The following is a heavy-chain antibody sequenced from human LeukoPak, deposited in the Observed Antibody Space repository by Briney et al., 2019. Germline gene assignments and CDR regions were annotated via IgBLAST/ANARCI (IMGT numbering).Heavy chain of an antibody. J-gene: IGHJ6*03. Sequence: GGSLRLSCVASGFTVSGECMSWVRQAPGKGLEWVSVIYSGGDTYYADSVKGRFTISRDNSKNTLNLQMDDLRADDTAVYYCAKGVEDPYYYMDVWGKGTTVTVSS. D-gene: IGHD3-10*01. CDR3: AKGVEDPYYYMDV. CDR1: GFTVSGEC. V-gene: IGHV3-53*01. CDR2: IYSGGDT.